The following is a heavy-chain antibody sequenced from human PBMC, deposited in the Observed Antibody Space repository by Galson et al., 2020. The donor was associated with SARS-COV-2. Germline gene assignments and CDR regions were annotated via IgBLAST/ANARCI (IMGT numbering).Heavy chain of an antibody. CDR3: AKQTGSGGGHFDY. J-gene: IGHJ4*02. V-gene: IGHV3-23*01. Sequence: GGSLRLSCAASGITFSSYVMSWVRPAPGKGLWWVSGMSGSGSSTYYADSVKGRFTISRDNSKNTLYLQMSSLRAEDTAVYYCAKQTGSGGGHFDYWGQGTLVTVSS. CDR1: GITFSSYV. CDR2: MSGSGSST. D-gene: IGHD1-1*01.